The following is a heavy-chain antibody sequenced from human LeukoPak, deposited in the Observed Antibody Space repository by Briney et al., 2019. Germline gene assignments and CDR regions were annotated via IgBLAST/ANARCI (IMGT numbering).Heavy chain of an antibody. J-gene: IGHJ5*02. CDR3: ARGYLGMAAAHVWFDP. D-gene: IGHD6-13*01. Sequence: SETLSLTCTVSGGSISSYYWSWIRQPPGKGLEWIGYIYYSGSTNYNPSLKSRVTISVDTSKNQFSLKLSSVTAADTAVYYCARGYLGMAAAHVWFDPWGQGTLVTVSS. V-gene: IGHV4-59*01. CDR1: GGSISSYY. CDR2: IYYSGST.